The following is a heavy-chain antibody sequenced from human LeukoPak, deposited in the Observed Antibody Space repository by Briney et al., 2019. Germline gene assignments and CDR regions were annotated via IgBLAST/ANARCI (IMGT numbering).Heavy chain of an antibody. CDR1: GFTFSSNA. CDR3: AKDLDLKSHCSNSSCFTFDY. Sequence: GGSLRLSCAASGFTFSSNAMSWVRQAPGKGLEWVSTISGSGGSTYYAVSVKGRFTISRDTSKNTLYLQMNSLRAEDTALYYCAKDLDLKSHCSNSSCFTFDYWGQGTLVTVSS. V-gene: IGHV3-23*01. CDR2: ISGSGGST. D-gene: IGHD2-2*01. J-gene: IGHJ4*02.